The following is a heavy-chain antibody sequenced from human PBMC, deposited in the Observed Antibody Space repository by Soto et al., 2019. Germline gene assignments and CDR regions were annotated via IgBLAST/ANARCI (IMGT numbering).Heavy chain of an antibody. CDR1: GGSISSYY. CDR2: IYYSGST. V-gene: IGHV4-59*01. D-gene: IGHD3-9*01. Sequence: PSETLSLTCTVSGGSISSYYWSWIRQPPGKGLEWIGYIYYSGSTDYNPSLKSRVTISVDTSKNQFSLKLSSVTAADTAVYYCARMRNILTGYTGLFDYWGQGTPVTGSS. CDR3: ARMRNILTGYTGLFDY. J-gene: IGHJ4*02.